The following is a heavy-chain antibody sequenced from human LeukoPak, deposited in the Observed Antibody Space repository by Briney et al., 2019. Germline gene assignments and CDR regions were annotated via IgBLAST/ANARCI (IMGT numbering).Heavy chain of an antibody. J-gene: IGHJ4*02. V-gene: IGHV1-58*02. D-gene: IGHD3-10*01. CDR1: RFTFTSSA. CDR2: IVVGSGNT. Sequence: SVKVSCKASRFTFTSSAMQWVRQARGQRLEWIGWIVVGSGNTNYAQKFQERVTITRDMSTSTAYMELSSLRSEDTAVYYCAAAPVWFGELLSRYWGQGTLVTVSS. CDR3: AAAPVWFGELLSRY.